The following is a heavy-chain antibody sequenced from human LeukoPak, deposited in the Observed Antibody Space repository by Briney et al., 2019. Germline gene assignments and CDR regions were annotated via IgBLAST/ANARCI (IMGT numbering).Heavy chain of an antibody. CDR2: ISSSSSYI. Sequence: GGSLRLSCAASGFTFSSYSMNWVRQAPGKGLEWVSSISSSSSYIYYADSVKGRFTISRDNAKNSLYVRMNSLRAEDTGVYYCARGPSKSNAFDIWGQGTMVTVSS. CDR1: GFTFSSYS. CDR3: ARGPSKSNAFDI. J-gene: IGHJ3*02. V-gene: IGHV3-21*01.